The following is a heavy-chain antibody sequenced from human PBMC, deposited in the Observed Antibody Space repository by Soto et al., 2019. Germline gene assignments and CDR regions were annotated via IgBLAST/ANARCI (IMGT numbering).Heavy chain of an antibody. CDR1: GGSFSGYY. Sequence: SETLSLTCAVYGGSFSGYYWSWIRQPPGKGLEWIGEINHSGSTNYNPSLKSRVTISVDTSKNQFSLKLSSVTAADTAVYYCARGRPRVVVPTNWFDPWGQGTLVTVSS. CDR3: ARGRPRVVVPTNWFDP. CDR2: INHSGST. J-gene: IGHJ5*02. D-gene: IGHD2-2*01. V-gene: IGHV4-34*01.